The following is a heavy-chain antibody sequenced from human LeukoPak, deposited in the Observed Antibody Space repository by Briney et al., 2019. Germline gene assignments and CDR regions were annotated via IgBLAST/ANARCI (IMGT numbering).Heavy chain of an antibody. CDR2: IIPIFGTA. D-gene: IGHD3-3*01. CDR3: ASYDHGDFDY. CDR1: GYTFTGYY. V-gene: IGHV1-69*05. Sequence: GASVKVSCKASGYTFTGYYMHWVRQAPGQGLEWMGGIIPIFGTANYAQKFQGRVTITTDESTSTAYMELSSLRSEDTAVYYCASYDHGDFDYWGQGTLVTVSS. J-gene: IGHJ4*02.